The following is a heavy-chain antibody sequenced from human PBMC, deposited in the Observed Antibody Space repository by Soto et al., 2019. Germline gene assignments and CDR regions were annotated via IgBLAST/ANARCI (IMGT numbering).Heavy chain of an antibody. Sequence: EVQLVESGGGLTQPGGSLRLSCVVSGFIVSRSHMMWVRQAPGKGLEGVSVIYNHGQINYVDPVKGRFSIARDNSKNTISLQMNSLKVEDTAVYYCVRVTGAERHWGQGALVTVSS. CDR3: VRVTGAERH. CDR1: GFIVSRSH. D-gene: IGHD7-27*01. J-gene: IGHJ4*02. V-gene: IGHV3-53*01. CDR2: IYNHGQI.